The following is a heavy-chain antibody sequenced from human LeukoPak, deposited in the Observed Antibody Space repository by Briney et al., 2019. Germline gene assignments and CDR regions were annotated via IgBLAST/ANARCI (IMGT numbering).Heavy chain of an antibody. CDR1: GFTVSSKY. V-gene: IGHV3-53*05. J-gene: IGHJ3*02. D-gene: IGHD7-27*01. CDR3: AREILTGYAFDI. CDR2: IYSGGSS. Sequence: GGSLRLSCAASGFTVSSKYMSWVRQAPGKGLEWVSVIYSGGSSYYADSVKGRFTISRDNSKNTLYLQMNSLRAEDTALYYCAREILTGYAFDIWGQGTMVTVSS.